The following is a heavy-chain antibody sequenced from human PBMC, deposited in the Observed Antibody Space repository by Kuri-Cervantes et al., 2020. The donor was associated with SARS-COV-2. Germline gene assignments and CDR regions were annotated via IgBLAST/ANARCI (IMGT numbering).Heavy chain of an antibody. CDR1: GGTFSSYA. V-gene: IGHV1-69*04. CDR3: ARGRGITMIVVGLDI. CDR2: IIPILGTA. J-gene: IGHJ3*02. D-gene: IGHD3-22*01. Sequence: SVKVSCKASGGTFSSYAISWVRQAPGQGLEWMGRIIPILGTANYAQKFQGRVTITADKSTSTAYMELSSLRAEDTAVYYCARGRGITMIVVGLDIWGQGTMVTVSS.